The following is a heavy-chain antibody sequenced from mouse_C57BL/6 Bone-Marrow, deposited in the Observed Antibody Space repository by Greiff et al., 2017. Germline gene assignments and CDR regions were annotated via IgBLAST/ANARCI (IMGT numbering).Heavy chain of an antibody. D-gene: IGHD1-1*01. J-gene: IGHJ1*03. CDR2: IDPEDGET. Sequence: VHVKQSGAELVKPGASVKLSCTASGFNIKDYYMHWVKQRTEQGLEWIGRIDPEDGETKYAPKFQGKATITADTSSNTAYLQLSSLTSEDTAVYYCAGLLRYLYWYFDVWGTGTTVTVSS. V-gene: IGHV14-2*01. CDR1: GFNIKDYY. CDR3: AGLLRYLYWYFDV.